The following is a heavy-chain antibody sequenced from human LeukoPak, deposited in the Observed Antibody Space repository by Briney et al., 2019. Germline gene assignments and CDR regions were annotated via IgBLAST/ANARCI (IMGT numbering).Heavy chain of an antibody. CDR3: VKDRWVDH. J-gene: IGHJ4*02. Sequence: QPGGSLRLSCSDSGFIFSPYAMHWVRQAPGKGLEYVSSISSEGKTTYYADSVKGRFTISRDNSKNTLYLQMSSLRPEDMAVYYCVKDRWVDHWGQGTLVTVSS. CDR2: ISSEGKTT. D-gene: IGHD6-13*01. CDR1: GFIFSPYA. V-gene: IGHV3-64D*06.